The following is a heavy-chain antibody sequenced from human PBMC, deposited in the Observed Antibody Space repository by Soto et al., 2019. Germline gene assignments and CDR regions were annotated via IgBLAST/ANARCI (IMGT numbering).Heavy chain of an antibody. CDR2: FSGGGDST. J-gene: IGHJ6*02. V-gene: IGHV3-23*01. CDR1: GFTSSIYA. D-gene: IGHD1-26*01. CDR3: AKAVGATAYYYPGMDV. Sequence: EVQLLESEGGLVQPGGSLRLTCEASGFTSSIYAMSWVRQAPGKGLEWVSTFSGGGDSTYYADSVKGRFTISRDNSKNTLYLQMHSLRADDTAVYYCAKAVGATAYYYPGMDVWGQGTTVTVSS.